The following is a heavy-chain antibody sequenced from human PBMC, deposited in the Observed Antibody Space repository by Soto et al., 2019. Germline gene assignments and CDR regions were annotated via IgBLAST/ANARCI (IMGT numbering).Heavy chain of an antibody. CDR2: IYYSGST. J-gene: IGHJ3*02. V-gene: IGHV4-59*08. CDR3: ARLLSAAGIKGDAFDI. CDR1: GGSISSYY. D-gene: IGHD6-13*01. Sequence: QVQLQESGPGLVKPSETLSLTCTVSGGSISSYYWSWIRQPPGKGLEWIGYIYYSGSTNYNPSLKSRVTIAVDTSKNQFSLKLSSVTAADTAVYYCARLLSAAGIKGDAFDIWGQGTMVTVSS.